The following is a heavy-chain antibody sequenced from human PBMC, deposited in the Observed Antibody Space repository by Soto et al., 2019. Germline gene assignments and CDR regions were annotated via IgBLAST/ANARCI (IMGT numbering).Heavy chain of an antibody. V-gene: IGHV3-15*01. CDR2: IKSKTDGGTT. J-gene: IGHJ4*02. D-gene: IGHD3-10*01. Sequence: GGSLRLSCAASGFTFSNAWMSWVRQAPGKGLEWVGRIKSKTDGGTTDYAAPVKGRFTISRDDSKNTRYLQMNSLKTEDTAVYYFTTGRSVWDTMVRGVIIKVDYWGQGTLVTVSS. CDR3: TTGRSVWDTMVRGVIIKVDY. CDR1: GFTFSNAW.